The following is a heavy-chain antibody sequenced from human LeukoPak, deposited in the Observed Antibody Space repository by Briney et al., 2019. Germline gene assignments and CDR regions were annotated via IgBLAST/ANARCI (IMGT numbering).Heavy chain of an antibody. V-gene: IGHV1-69*13. CDR2: IIPIFDTA. CDR3: ASTLESYYYDSSGYYSGEWLTDP. D-gene: IGHD3-22*01. J-gene: IGHJ5*02. Sequence: SVKVSCKASGGTFSSYAISWVRQAPGQGLEWMGGIIPIFDTANYAQKFQGRVTITADESTSTAYMELSSLRSEDTAVYYCASTLESYYYDSSGYYSGEWLTDPWGQGTLVTVSS. CDR1: GGTFSSYA.